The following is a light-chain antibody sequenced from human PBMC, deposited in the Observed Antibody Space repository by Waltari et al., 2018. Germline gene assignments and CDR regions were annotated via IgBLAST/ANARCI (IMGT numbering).Light chain of an antibody. CDR1: QSVLYSSNNKNY. CDR2: WAS. CDR3: QQYYSTPPLT. Sequence: DIVMTQSPDSLAVSLGERATINCKSSQSVLYSSNNKNYLAWYQQKPRQPPKLLIYWASTRESGVPDRFSGSGSGTDFPLTLSSLQAEDVAVYYCQQYYSTPPLTFGGGTKVEIK. J-gene: IGKJ4*01. V-gene: IGKV4-1*01.